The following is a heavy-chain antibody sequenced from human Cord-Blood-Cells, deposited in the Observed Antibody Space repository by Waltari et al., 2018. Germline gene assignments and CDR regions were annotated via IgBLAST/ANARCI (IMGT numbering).Heavy chain of an antibody. J-gene: IGHJ4*02. D-gene: IGHD2-8*01. CDR1: GGSISSSSYY. Sequence: QLQLQESGPGLVKPSETLSLTCTVSGGSISSSSYYWGWIRQPPGKGLEWIGSIYYSGSTDYTPSLRSRVTISVDTSKNQFSLKLSSVTAADTAVYYCARHMMVYAIEGIDYWGQGTLVTVSS. CDR2: IYYSGST. V-gene: IGHV4-39*01. CDR3: ARHMMVYAIEGIDY.